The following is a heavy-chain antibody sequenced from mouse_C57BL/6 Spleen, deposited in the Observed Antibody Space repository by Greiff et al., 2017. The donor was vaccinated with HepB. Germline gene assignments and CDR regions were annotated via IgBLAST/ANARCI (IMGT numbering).Heavy chain of an antibody. CDR1: GYTFTSYW. Sequence: VQLQQSGAELVKPGASVKLSCKASGYTFTSYWMHWVKQRPGQGLEWIGMIHPNSGRTNYNEKFKSKATLTVDKSSSTAYMQLSSLTSEDSAVYYCAREGYSNYVAWFAYWGQGTLVTVSA. V-gene: IGHV1-64*01. CDR3: AREGYSNYVAWFAY. J-gene: IGHJ3*01. CDR2: IHPNSGRT. D-gene: IGHD2-5*01.